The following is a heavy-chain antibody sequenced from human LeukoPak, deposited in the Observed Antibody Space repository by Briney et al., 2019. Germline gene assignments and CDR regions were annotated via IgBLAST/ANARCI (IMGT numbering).Heavy chain of an antibody. CDR3: AKSFTGDNYYYGVDV. V-gene: IGHV3-23*01. J-gene: IGHJ6*02. CDR2: IFRSGGDT. Sequence: GGSLRLSCAASGFSFSNYAMTWVRQAPGKGLGWVSAIFRSGGDTSYADSMKGRFTISRDNSKNTLYLQMNSLRVGDTAIYYCAKSFTGDNYYYGVDVWGQGTTVTVSS. D-gene: IGHD3-10*01. CDR1: GFSFSNYA.